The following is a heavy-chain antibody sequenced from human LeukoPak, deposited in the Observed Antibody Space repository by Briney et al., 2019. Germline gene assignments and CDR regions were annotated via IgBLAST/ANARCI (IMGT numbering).Heavy chain of an antibody. D-gene: IGHD6-19*01. J-gene: IGHJ4*02. CDR3: ARGSQHSSGSHY. CDR2: MNPNSGNT. CDR1: GYTFTSYD. V-gene: IGHV1-8*01. Sequence: ASVKVSCKASGYTFTSYDINWLRQATGQGLEWMGWMNPNSGNTGYAQKLQGRVTMTRNTSISTAYMELSSLRSEDTAVYYCARGSQHSSGSHYWGQGTLVTVSS.